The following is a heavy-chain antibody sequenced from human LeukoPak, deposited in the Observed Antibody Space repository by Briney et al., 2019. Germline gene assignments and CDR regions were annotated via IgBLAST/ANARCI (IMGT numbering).Heavy chain of an antibody. D-gene: IGHD3-10*01. CDR1: GFTFSSYW. J-gene: IGHJ4*02. Sequence: GGSLRLSCAASGFTFSSYWMSWVRQAPGKGLEWVANIKQDGSEKYYVDSVKGRFTISRDNAKNSLFLQMNSLRAEDTAVYYCARARRNRLLWFGEVTAFDYWGQGTLVTVSS. CDR2: IKQDGSEK. V-gene: IGHV3-7*01. CDR3: ARARRNRLLWFGEVTAFDY.